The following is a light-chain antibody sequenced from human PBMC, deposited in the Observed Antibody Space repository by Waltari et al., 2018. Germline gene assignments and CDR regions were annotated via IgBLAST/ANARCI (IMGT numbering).Light chain of an antibody. Sequence: QSVLTQPPSVSAAPGQKVTISCSGSSSNIGTNYVSWYQQLPGTAPKLLIYDNNKRPSGIPDRCSGSKAGTSATRGITGLQTGDEAEYDCGTWDSSRSAWVFGGGTKLTVL. CDR3: GTWDSSRSAWV. CDR2: DNN. CDR1: SSNIGTNY. J-gene: IGLJ3*02. V-gene: IGLV1-51*01.